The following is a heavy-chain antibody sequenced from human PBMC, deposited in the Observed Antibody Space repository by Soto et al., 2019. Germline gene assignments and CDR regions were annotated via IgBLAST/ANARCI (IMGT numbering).Heavy chain of an antibody. V-gene: IGHV1-8*01. CDR1: GYTFTSYD. CDR3: AAAAGIAARYYYYYGMDV. CDR2: MNPNSGNT. J-gene: IGHJ6*02. Sequence: ASVKVSCKASGYTFTSYDINWVRQATGQGLEWMGWMNPNSGNTGYAQKFQGRVTMTRNTSISTAYMELSSLRSEDTAVYDWAAAAGIAARYYYYYGMDVWGQGTTVTVSS. D-gene: IGHD6-6*01.